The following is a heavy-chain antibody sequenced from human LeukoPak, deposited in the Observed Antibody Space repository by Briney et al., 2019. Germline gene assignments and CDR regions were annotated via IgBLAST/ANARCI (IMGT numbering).Heavy chain of an antibody. CDR2: INPNSGGT. D-gene: IGHD3-10*01. V-gene: IGHV1-2*02. Sequence: GASVKVSCKASGYTFTGYYMHWVRQAPGQGLEWMGWINPNSGGTNYAQPFQGRVTMTTDTSTNSGYMELRSLRSDDTAMYYCAREKFGVSFDSWGQGTLVTVSS. CDR1: GYTFTGYY. CDR3: AREKFGVSFDS. J-gene: IGHJ4*02.